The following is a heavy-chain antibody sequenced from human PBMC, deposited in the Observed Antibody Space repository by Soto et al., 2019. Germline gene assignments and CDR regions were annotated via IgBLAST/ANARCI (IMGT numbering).Heavy chain of an antibody. CDR3: ARGARYSSFNWFDP. J-gene: IGHJ5*02. V-gene: IGHV1-18*01. Sequence: ASVKVSCKASGYTFTSYGISWVRQAPGQGLEWMGWISAYNGNTNYAQRLQGRVTMTTDTSTSTAYMELRSLRSDDTAVYYCARGARYSSFNWFDPWGQGTLVTVSS. CDR1: GYTFTSYG. CDR2: ISAYNGNT. D-gene: IGHD6-6*01.